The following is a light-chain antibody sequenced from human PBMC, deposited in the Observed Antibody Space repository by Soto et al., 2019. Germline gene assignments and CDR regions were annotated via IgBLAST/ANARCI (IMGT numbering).Light chain of an antibody. CDR3: QQYHYWPLT. Sequence: SQPPAALSVSPGEGVTLSCRPSESVGTHLAWYQQKPGQAPRLLVYGASTRATGIPARFSGGGSGAEFTLTITSLQSEDFAIYYCQQYHYWPLTFGPGTKGD. CDR2: GAS. J-gene: IGKJ3*01. CDR1: ESVGTH. V-gene: IGKV3D-15*01.